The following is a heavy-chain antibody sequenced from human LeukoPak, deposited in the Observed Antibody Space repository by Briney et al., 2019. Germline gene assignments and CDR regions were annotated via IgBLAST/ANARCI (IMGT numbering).Heavy chain of an antibody. CDR2: IYYSGST. D-gene: IGHD2-2*01. J-gene: IGHJ5*02. CDR1: GGSISSGGYY. V-gene: IGHV4-31*03. Sequence: SQTLSLTCTVSGGSISSGGYYWSWIRQHPGTGLEWIGYIYYSGSTYYNPSLKSRVTISVDTSKNQFSLKLSSVTAADTAVYYCARRNIVVVPAAMGEISNWFDPWGQGTLVTVSS. CDR3: ARRNIVVVPAAMGEISNWFDP.